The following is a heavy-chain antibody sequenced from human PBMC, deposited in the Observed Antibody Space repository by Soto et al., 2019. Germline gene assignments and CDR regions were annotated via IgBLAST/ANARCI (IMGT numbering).Heavy chain of an antibody. Sequence: PSETLSLTCAVSGYSISSGYYWGWVQQPPGKGLEWIGSIYHSGSTYYNPSLKGRVTISVDTSKNQFSLKLSSVTAADTAVYYCARERLPDYYDSSGYFSGPWGQGTLVTVSS. J-gene: IGHJ5*02. CDR3: ARERLPDYYDSSGYFSGP. D-gene: IGHD3-22*01. V-gene: IGHV4-38-2*02. CDR2: IYHSGST. CDR1: GYSISSGYY.